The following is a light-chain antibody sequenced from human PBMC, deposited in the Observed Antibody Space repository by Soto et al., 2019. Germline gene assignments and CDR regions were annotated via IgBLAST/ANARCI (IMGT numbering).Light chain of an antibody. CDR3: QQYGSSPLT. J-gene: IGKJ4*01. CDR1: QSVSSSF. CDR2: GAS. Sequence: EIVLTQSPGTLSLSPGERATLSCRASQSVSSSFLAWYQQKPGQAPRLLIYGASSSATGIPDRFSGSGSGTDFTLNISRLEPEDVAVYYCQQYGSSPLTFGGGTKVEIK. V-gene: IGKV3-20*01.